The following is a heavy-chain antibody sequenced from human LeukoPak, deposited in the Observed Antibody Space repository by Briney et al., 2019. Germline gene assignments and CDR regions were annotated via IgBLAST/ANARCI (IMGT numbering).Heavy chain of an antibody. CDR3: ARGDYGDYAAPPDY. J-gene: IGHJ4*02. V-gene: IGHV3-21*01. Sequence: PGGSLRLSCAVSGFTFSSYSMNWVRQAPGKGLEWVSSISSSSSYIYYADSVKGRFTISRDNAKNSLYLQMNSLRAEDTAVYYCARGDYGDYAAPPDYWGQGTLVTVSS. CDR2: ISSSSSYI. D-gene: IGHD4-17*01. CDR1: GFTFSSYS.